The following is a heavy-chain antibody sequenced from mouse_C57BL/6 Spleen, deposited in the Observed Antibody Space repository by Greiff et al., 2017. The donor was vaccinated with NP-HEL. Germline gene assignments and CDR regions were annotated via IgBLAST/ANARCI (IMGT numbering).Heavy chain of an antibody. V-gene: IGHV1-80*01. D-gene: IGHD1-1*01. Sequence: VKLMESGAELVKPGASVKISCKASGYAFSSYWMNWVKQRPGKGLEWIGQIYPGDGDTNYNGKFKGKATLTADKSSRTAYMQLSSLTSEDSAVYVCARGGYYGSNSAGFADWGQGTLVTVSA. CDR2: IYPGDGDT. CDR3: ARGGYYGSNSAGFAD. CDR1: GYAFSSYW. J-gene: IGHJ3*01.